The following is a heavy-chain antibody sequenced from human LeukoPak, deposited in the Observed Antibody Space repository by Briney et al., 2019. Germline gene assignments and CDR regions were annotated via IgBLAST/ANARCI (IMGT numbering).Heavy chain of an antibody. Sequence: GGSLRLSCAASGFTFSNYWMHWVRQVGKGLVWVSRINSDGSRTNYADSVKGRLTISRDNAKNTVYLQMNSLRVEDTAVYCCARAGYAFDIWGQGIMVTVSS. CDR2: INSDGSRT. CDR1: GFTFSNYW. D-gene: IGHD5-18*01. J-gene: IGHJ3*02. V-gene: IGHV3-74*01. CDR3: ARAGYAFDI.